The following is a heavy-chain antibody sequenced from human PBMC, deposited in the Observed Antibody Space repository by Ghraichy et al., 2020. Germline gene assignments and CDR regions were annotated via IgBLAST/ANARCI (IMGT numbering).Heavy chain of an antibody. V-gene: IGHV4-31*03. Sequence: SETLSLTCTVSGGSISSGGYYWSWIRQHPGKGLEWIGYIYYSGSTYYNPSLKSRVTISVDTSKNQFSLKLSSVTAADTAVYYCARGTFLTGHYQPKYYFDYWGQGTLVTVSS. CDR2: IYYSGST. CDR1: GGSISSGGYY. D-gene: IGHD3-9*01. CDR3: ARGTFLTGHYQPKYYFDY. J-gene: IGHJ4*02.